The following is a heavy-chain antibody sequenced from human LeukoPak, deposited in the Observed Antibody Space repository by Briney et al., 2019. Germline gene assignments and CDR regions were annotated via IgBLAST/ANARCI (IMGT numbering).Heavy chain of an antibody. D-gene: IGHD2-21*02. CDR3: ARDDSWAFDY. V-gene: IGHV3-48*02. CDR2: IRTSSGGI. J-gene: IGHJ4*02. Sequence: GGSLRLSCAASGFTFSRYSVNWVRQAPGRGMEWVAYIRTSSGGIYYADSVKGRFTISTDTAKNSLYLEMNNLRDGDTAVYFCARDDSWAFDYWGQGTLVTVSS. CDR1: GFTFSRYS.